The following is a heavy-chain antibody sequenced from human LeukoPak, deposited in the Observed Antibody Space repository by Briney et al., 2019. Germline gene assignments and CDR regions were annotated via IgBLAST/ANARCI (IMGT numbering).Heavy chain of an antibody. Sequence: GGSLRLSCAASGFTLNNYGIHWVLQAPGKGLEWVAVIWYDGSNKYYADSVKGRFTISRDNSKNTLILQMNSLRAEDTAVYYCAGDGYLVDDAAFDIWGQGTLVTVSS. D-gene: IGHD2-15*01. CDR2: IWYDGSNK. CDR3: AGDGYLVDDAAFDI. V-gene: IGHV3-33*01. J-gene: IGHJ3*02. CDR1: GFTLNNYG.